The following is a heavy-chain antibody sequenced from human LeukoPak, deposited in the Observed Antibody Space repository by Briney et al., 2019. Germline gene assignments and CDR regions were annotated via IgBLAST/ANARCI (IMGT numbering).Heavy chain of an antibody. J-gene: IGHJ4*02. CDR3: ARPKIQLWFGPGGY. Sequence: GRSLRLSCAATGFTFSSYAMHWVRQATGKGLEWVAVISYDGSNKYYADSVKGRFTISRDNSKNTLYLQMNSLRAEDTAVYYCARPKIQLWFGPGGYWGQGTLVTVSS. CDR1: GFTFSSYA. D-gene: IGHD5-18*01. V-gene: IGHV3-30*04. CDR2: ISYDGSNK.